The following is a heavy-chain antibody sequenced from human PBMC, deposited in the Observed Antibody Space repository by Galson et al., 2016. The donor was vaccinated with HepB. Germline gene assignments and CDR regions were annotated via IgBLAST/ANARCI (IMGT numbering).Heavy chain of an antibody. CDR2: MYYSGTA. D-gene: IGHD3-10*01. CDR1: GGSISSSGFS. J-gene: IGHJ2*01. V-gene: IGHV4-30-2*01. Sequence: VSGGSISSSGFSWSWIRQPPGKGLEWIAFMYYSGTAYYNPSLKSRVTISVDRSKKQFSLKLTSVTAADTAVYYCARSPPLSLVQSVGYFDLWGRGTLVTVSS. CDR3: ARSPPLSLVQSVGYFDL.